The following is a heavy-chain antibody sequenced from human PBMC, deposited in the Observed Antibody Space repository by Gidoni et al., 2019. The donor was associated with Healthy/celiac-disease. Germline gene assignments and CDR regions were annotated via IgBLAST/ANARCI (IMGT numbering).Heavy chain of an antibody. CDR2: IKSKTDGGTT. Sequence: EVQLVESGGGLVKPGGSLRLSCAASGFTFSNAWMSWVLQAPGKGREWVGRIKSKTDGGTTDYAAPVIGRFTISRDDSKNTLYLQMNSLKTEDTAVYYCTTDGAGRDCSGGSCSIWGQGTLVTVSS. CDR1: GFTFSNAW. J-gene: IGHJ4*02. V-gene: IGHV3-15*01. D-gene: IGHD2-15*01. CDR3: TTDGAGRDCSGGSCSI.